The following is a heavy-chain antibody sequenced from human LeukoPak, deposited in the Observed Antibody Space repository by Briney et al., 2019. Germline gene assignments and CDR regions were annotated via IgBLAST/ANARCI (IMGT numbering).Heavy chain of an antibody. Sequence: SETLSLTCTVSGGSIRSHYWSWIRQPPGKGLEWIGYIYYSGSTNYNPSLKSRVTISVDTSKNQFSLKLSSVTAADTAVYYCARVYGDYVDYWGQGTLVTVSS. CDR1: GGSIRSHY. CDR3: ARVYGDYVDY. CDR2: IYYSGST. V-gene: IGHV4-59*11. D-gene: IGHD4-17*01. J-gene: IGHJ4*02.